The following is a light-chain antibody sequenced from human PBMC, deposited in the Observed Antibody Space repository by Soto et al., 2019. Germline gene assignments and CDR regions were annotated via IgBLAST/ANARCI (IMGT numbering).Light chain of an antibody. Sequence: DIQMTQSPSSLSGSVGDRVTIACRSSQNIDNRLNWYQQIPGRAPQLLIFFAATLQSGVPSSFSGRGSGTDFSVNITSLHPEDAATYYCQMSSRTPPDTFGQGTKVEV. CDR3: QMSSRTPPDT. CDR2: FAA. V-gene: IGKV1-39*01. J-gene: IGKJ2*01. CDR1: QNIDNR.